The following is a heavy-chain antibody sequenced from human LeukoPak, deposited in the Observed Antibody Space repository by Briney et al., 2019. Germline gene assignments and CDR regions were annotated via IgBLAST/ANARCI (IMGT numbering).Heavy chain of an antibody. D-gene: IGHD6-13*01. V-gene: IGHV5-51*01. CDR1: GYSFTSYW. J-gene: IGHJ4*02. CDR2: IYPGDSGT. Sequence: GESLKISCKGAGYSFTSYWIGWVRQMPGKGLEWMGIIYPGDSGTRYSPSFQGQVTISADKSISTAYLQWSSLKASDTAMYYCARLYLYSSSWYLIDYWGQGTLVTVSS. CDR3: ARLYLYSSSWYLIDY.